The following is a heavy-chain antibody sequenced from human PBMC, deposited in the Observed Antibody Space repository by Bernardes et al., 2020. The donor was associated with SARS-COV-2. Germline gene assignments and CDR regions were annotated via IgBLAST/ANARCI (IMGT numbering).Heavy chain of an antibody. CDR1: GGSISSYN. D-gene: IGHD3-22*01. CDR2: INHSGST. CDR3: ARVAPLQRSGLFRYSHNGVDV. Sequence: SETLSLTCTVSGGSISSYNWGWIRQSPGKGLEWIWHINHSGSTNYNTSLKSRVTISVDTSKNQFSLKLTSVTAADTALYYCARVAPLQRSGLFRYSHNGVDVWGQGTTVTVSS. J-gene: IGHJ6*02. V-gene: IGHV4-59*12.